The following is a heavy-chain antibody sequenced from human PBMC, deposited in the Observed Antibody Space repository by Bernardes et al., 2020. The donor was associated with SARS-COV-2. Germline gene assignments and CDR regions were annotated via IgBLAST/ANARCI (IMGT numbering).Heavy chain of an antibody. V-gene: IGHV4-59*01. CDR2: LSYDGVN. CDR1: GGSISGYY. CDR3: ARGAGIPQVLDF. J-gene: IGHJ4*02. Sequence: SETLSLTCTVSGGSISGYYWSWVRQPPGKGLEWIGYLSYDGVNNYSPSLESRVTISIDTSQNQFSLKLTSVTAADTAVYYCARGAGIPQVLDFWARGTLVTVSS.